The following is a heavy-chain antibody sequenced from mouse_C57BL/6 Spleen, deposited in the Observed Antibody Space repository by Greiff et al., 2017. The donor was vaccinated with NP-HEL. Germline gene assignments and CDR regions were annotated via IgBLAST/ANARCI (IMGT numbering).Heavy chain of an antibody. CDR3: ARSYYGNSFDY. J-gene: IGHJ2*01. D-gene: IGHD2-1*01. V-gene: IGHV1-69*01. CDR1: GYTFTSYW. Sequence: QVQLQQPGAELVMPGASVKLSCKASGYTFTSYWMHWVKQRPGQGLEWIGEIDPSDSYTNYNQKFKGKSTLTVDKSSSTAYMQLSSLTSEDSAVYYCARSYYGNSFDYWGQGTTLTVSS. CDR2: IDPSDSYT.